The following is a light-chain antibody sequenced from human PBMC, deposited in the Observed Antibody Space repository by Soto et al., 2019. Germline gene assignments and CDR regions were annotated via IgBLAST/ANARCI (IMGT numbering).Light chain of an antibody. CDR1: QSLDRW. V-gene: IGKV1-5*01. Sequence: IEIAQSPSTLPASLGDGVTITCRASQSLDRWLAWYQQRPGKAPKILIYHASSSETGVPSRLSGSGSGTEFTLPIRSLQPDDFATYYCQHYNSYGTFGQGTKVDIK. CDR3: QHYNSYGT. J-gene: IGKJ1*01. CDR2: HAS.